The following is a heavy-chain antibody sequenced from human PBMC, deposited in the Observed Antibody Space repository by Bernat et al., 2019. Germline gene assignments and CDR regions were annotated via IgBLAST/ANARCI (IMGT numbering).Heavy chain of an antibody. CDR1: GGTFSCYT. V-gene: IGHV1-69*08. CDR3: ARERLPYDSSGIGDAFDI. CDR2: IIPILGIA. D-gene: IGHD3-22*01. J-gene: IGHJ3*02. Sequence: QVQLVQSGAEVKKPGSSVKVSCKASGGTFSCYTISWVRQAPGQGLEWMGRIIPILGIANYAQKFQGRVTITADKSTSTAYMELSSLRSEDTAVYYCARERLPYDSSGIGDAFDIWGQGTMVTVSS.